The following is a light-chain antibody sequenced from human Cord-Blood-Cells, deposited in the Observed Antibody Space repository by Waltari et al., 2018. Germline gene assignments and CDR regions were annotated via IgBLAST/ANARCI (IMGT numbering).Light chain of an antibody. CDR1: QSISSY. CDR3: QQSYSTPPWT. Sequence: QMTQSPSSLSASVGDRVTITCRASQSISSYLNWYQQKPGKAPKLLIYAASSLQSGVPSRFSGSGSGTDFTLTISSLQPEDFATYSCQQSYSTPPWTFGQGTKVEIK. V-gene: IGKV1-39*01. CDR2: AAS. J-gene: IGKJ1*01.